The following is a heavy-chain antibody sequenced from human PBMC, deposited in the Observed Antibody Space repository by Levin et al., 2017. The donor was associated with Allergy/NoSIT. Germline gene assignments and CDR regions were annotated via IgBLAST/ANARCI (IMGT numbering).Heavy chain of an antibody. D-gene: IGHD6-13*01. Sequence: GASVKVSCKASGYTFTGYYIHWVRQAPGQGLEWMGWINPSSGGTNYAQKFQGRFTMTRDTSISTAYMELSSLKSDDTAVYYCARGGGVATSGPRFDPWGQGTLVTVSS. CDR2: INPSSGGT. J-gene: IGHJ5*02. V-gene: IGHV1-2*02. CDR1: GYTFTGYY. CDR3: ARGGGVATSGPRFDP.